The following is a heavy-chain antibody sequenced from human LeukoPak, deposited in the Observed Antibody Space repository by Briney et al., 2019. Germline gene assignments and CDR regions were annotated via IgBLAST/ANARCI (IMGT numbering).Heavy chain of an antibody. CDR3: AGSERPNYYGMDV. Sequence: VSVIYSGGSTYYADSVKGRFTISRDNSKNTLYLQINSLRAEDTAVYYCAGSERPNYYGMDVWGQGTTVTVSS. V-gene: IGHV3-66*01. J-gene: IGHJ6*02. CDR2: IYSGGST.